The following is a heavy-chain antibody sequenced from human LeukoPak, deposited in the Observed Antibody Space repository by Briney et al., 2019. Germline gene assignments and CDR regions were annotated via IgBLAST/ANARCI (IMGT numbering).Heavy chain of an antibody. J-gene: IGHJ4*02. CDR2: IYYSGST. Sequence: SETLSLTCTVSGGSITGYYWSWIRQPPGKGLEWIGYIYYSGSTNYNPSLKSRVTISVDTSKNQFSLKLSSVTAADTAMYYCARVTEWNDFDYWGQGTLVTVSS. D-gene: IGHD1-1*01. CDR1: GGSITGYY. V-gene: IGHV4-59*01. CDR3: ARVTEWNDFDY.